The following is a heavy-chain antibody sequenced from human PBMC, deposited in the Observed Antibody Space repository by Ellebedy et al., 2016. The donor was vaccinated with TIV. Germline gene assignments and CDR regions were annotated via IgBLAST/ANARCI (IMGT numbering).Heavy chain of an antibody. Sequence: GESLKISCAASGFTVSSNYMSWVRQAPGKGLEWVSAISGSGGSTYYADSVKGRFTISRDNSKNTLYLQMNSLRAEDTAVYYCAKEGWNEPFFDYWGQGTLVTVSS. V-gene: IGHV3-23*01. J-gene: IGHJ4*02. CDR3: AKEGWNEPFFDY. CDR1: GFTVSSNY. D-gene: IGHD1-1*01. CDR2: ISGSGGST.